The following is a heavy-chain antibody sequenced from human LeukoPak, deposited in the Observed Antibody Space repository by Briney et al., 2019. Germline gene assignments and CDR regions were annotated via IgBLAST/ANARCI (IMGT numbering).Heavy chain of an antibody. CDR3: ATDHPTTVTTALDY. D-gene: IGHD4-17*01. Sequence: ASVKVSCKVSGYTLTELSMHWVRQAPGKGLEGMGGFDPEDGETIYAQKFQGRVTMTEDTSTDTAYMELSSLRSEDTAVYYCATDHPTTVTTALDYWGQGTLVTVSS. CDR2: FDPEDGET. CDR1: GYTLTELS. J-gene: IGHJ4*02. V-gene: IGHV1-24*01.